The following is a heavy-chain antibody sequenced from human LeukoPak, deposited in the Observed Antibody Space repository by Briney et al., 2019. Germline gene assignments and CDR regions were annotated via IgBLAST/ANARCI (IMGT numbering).Heavy chain of an antibody. D-gene: IGHD3-3*01. CDR1: GYTLTELS. CDR3: QRVTIFGVVIDFDY. J-gene: IGHJ4*02. CDR2: FDPEDGET. Sequence: GASVKVSCKVSGYTLTELSMHWVRQAPGKGLEWMGGFDPEDGETIYAQKFQGRVTMTEDTSTDTAYMELSSLRSDDTAVYYCQRVTIFGVVIDFDYWGQGTLVAVSS. V-gene: IGHV1-24*01.